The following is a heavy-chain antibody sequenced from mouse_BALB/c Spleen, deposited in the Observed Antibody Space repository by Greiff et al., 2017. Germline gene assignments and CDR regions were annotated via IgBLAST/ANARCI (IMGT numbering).Heavy chain of an antibody. CDR3: ARRWLLRGYAMDY. V-gene: IGHV1-9*01. CDR1: GYTFSSYW. D-gene: IGHD2-3*01. CDR2: ILPGSGST. J-gene: IGHJ4*01. Sequence: QVQLQQSGAELMKPGASVKISCKATGYTFSSYWIEWVKQRPGHGLEWIGEILPGSGSTNYNEKFKGKATFTADTSSNTAYMQLSSLTSEDSAVYYCARRWLLRGYAMDYWGQGTSGTVSS.